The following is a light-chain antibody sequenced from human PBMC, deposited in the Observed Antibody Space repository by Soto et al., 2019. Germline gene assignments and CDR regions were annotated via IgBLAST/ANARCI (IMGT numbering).Light chain of an antibody. CDR3: QQRSNWPPEVT. CDR2: DAS. J-gene: IGKJ3*01. CDR1: QSVGSS. Sequence: EIVLTQSPDTLSLSPGERATLSCRASQSVGSSLAWYQQKPGQAPRLLIYDASNRATGIPARFRGSGSGTDFTLTISSLEPEDFAVYYCQQRSNWPPEVTFGHRTKADI. V-gene: IGKV3-11*01.